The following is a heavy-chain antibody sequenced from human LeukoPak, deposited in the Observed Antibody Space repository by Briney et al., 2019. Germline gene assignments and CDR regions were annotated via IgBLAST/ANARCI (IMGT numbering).Heavy chain of an antibody. Sequence: ASVKVSCKASGYTFTNYGISWVRQAPGQELECMGWISPYNVNADYAQNFQGRVTLTTDTSTRTAYMDLRNLSPDDTAVYYCARDMKQWLVDAFDIWGQGTTVTVSS. J-gene: IGHJ3*02. CDR2: ISPYNVNA. V-gene: IGHV1-18*01. CDR1: GYTFTNYG. CDR3: ARDMKQWLVDAFDI. D-gene: IGHD6-19*01.